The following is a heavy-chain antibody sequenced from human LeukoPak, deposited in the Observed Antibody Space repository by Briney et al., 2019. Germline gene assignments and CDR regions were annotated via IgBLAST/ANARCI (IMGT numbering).Heavy chain of an antibody. CDR1: GYTFTRFS. V-gene: IGHV1-69*04. CDR3: ARVGAAAGDYYYGMDV. Sequence: SVKVSCKASGYTFTRFSMNWVRLAPGQGLEWMGRIIPILGIANYAQKFQGRVTITADKSTSTAYMELSSLRSEDTAVYYCARVGAAAGDYYYGMDVWGQGTTVTVSS. CDR2: IIPILGIA. J-gene: IGHJ6*02. D-gene: IGHD6-13*01.